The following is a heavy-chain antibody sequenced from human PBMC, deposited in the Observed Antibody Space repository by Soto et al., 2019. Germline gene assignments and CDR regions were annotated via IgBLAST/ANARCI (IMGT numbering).Heavy chain of an antibody. CDR3: AKDLGAEPGTGDGFDY. D-gene: IGHD6-19*01. J-gene: IGHJ4*02. Sequence: EVQLLESGGGLIQPGGSLRLSCVASGFTFSRYTMSWVRQAPGKGPEWVSTINDNGGRTYYADSVKGRFTISRDNSNNTLSLQMNSLRAEDTAIYYCAKDLGAEPGTGDGFDYWGQGALVTVSS. CDR2: INDNGGRT. CDR1: GFTFSRYT. V-gene: IGHV3-23*01.